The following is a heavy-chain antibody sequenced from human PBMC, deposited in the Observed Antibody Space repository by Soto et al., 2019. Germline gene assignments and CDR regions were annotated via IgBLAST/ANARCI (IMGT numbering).Heavy chain of an antibody. J-gene: IGHJ4*02. Sequence: SETLSLTCAVYGGSFSGYYLSWIRQPPGKGLEWIGEINHSGSTNYNPSLKSRVTISVDTSKNQFSLKLSSVTAADTAVYYCARRQQLVPFDYWGQGTLVTVSS. D-gene: IGHD6-13*01. V-gene: IGHV4-34*01. CDR1: GGSFSGYY. CDR3: ARRQQLVPFDY. CDR2: INHSGST.